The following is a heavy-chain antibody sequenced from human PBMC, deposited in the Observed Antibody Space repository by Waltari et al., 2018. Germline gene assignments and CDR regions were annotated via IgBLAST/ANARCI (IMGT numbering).Heavy chain of an antibody. CDR2: VDPEDGET. D-gene: IGHD3-16*01. J-gene: IGHJ4*02. V-gene: IGHV1-69-2*01. Sequence: EVQLVQSGAEVKKPGATVKISCKASGSTFTDYYLHWVQQAPGKGLEWMGRVDPEDGETIYAEKFQGIVTITADTSTDTAYMELSSLRSEDTAVYYCATSLYTGDYVDYWGQGTLVTVSS. CDR3: ATSLYTGDYVDY. CDR1: GSTFTDYY.